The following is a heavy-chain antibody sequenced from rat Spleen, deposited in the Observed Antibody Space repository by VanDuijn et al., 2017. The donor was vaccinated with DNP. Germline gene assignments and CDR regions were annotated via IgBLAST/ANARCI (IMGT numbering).Heavy chain of an antibody. CDR2: MWSDGDT. D-gene: IGHD4-3*01. Sequence: QVQLKESGPGLVQPSQTLSLTCTVSGFSLTTYSVSWVRQPSGKGPEWMGRMWSDGDTSYNSAFTSRLSITRDTSKSQVFLKMDSLQIEDTAIYFCNRDPLYNSGALDAWGQGISVTVSS. CDR1: GFSLTTYS. J-gene: IGHJ4*01. CDR3: NRDPLYNSGALDA. V-gene: IGHV2S18*01.